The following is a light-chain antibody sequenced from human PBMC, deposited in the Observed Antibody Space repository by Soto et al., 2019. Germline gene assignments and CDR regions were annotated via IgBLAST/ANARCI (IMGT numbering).Light chain of an antibody. V-gene: IGLV1-40*01. CDR1: SSNIGAGYD. CDR3: QSYDSSLTLSV. Sequence: QSVLTQPPSVSGAPGQRVTISCTGSSSNIGAGYDVHWYQQLPGTAPKLLIYGNSNRPSGVPDRISGSKSGTSASLAITGLQAEDEADYYCQSYDSSLTLSVFGTGTKVTVL. CDR2: GNS. J-gene: IGLJ1*01.